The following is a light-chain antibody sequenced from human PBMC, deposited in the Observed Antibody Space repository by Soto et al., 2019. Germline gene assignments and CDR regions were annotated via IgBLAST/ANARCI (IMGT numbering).Light chain of an antibody. CDR1: SGSIASNS. CDR3: QSYGSNIWV. V-gene: IGLV6-57*01. Sequence: NFMLTQPHSVSESPGKTVTISCTRSSGSIASNSVHWYQQRPGSSPTTLIYEDNQRPSGVPERFSGSVDISSNSASLTISGLKTEDEAEYFCQSYGSNIWVFGGGTKLTVL. J-gene: IGLJ3*02. CDR2: EDN.